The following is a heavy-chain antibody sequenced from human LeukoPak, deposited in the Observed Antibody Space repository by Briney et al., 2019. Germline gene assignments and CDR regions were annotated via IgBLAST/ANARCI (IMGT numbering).Heavy chain of an antibody. J-gene: IGHJ4*02. V-gene: IGHV3-30*02. CDR2: IGHDGTKI. D-gene: IGHD3-16*01. Sequence: GGSLRLSCAASGFTFSTYGMHWVRQAPGKGLEWVAFIGHDGTKIYYADSVQGRFTISRDNSKNTLYLEMNSLSGEDTALYYCAKDHVTWGDRYFDHWGQGTLGTVSS. CDR3: AKDHVTWGDRYFDH. CDR1: GFTFSTYG.